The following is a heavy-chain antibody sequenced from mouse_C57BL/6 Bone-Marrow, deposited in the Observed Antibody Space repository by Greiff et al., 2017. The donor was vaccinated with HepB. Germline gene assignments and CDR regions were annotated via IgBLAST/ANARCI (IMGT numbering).Heavy chain of an antibody. J-gene: IGHJ3*01. V-gene: IGHV14-4*01. Sequence: EVQLQQSGAELVRPGASVKLSCTASGFNIKDDYMHWVKQRPEQGLEWIGWIDPENGDTEYASKFQGKATITADTSSNIAYLQLSSLTSEDTAVYYCTYYYGSRGFAYWGQGTLVTVSA. CDR3: TYYYGSRGFAY. CDR2: IDPENGDT. CDR1: GFNIKDDY. D-gene: IGHD1-1*01.